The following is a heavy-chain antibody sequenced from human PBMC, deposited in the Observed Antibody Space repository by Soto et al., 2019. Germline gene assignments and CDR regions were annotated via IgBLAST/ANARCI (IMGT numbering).Heavy chain of an antibody. CDR2: ITTSSSTI. Sequence: EVQLVEAGGGLVQPGGSLRLSCAASGFTFSTYSMNWVRQAPGKGLEWISYITTSSSTIYYADSVKGRFTISRDNAKNSLYLQMNSLRVEDTAVYYCARRAVWGQGTTVTVS. V-gene: IGHV3-48*01. J-gene: IGHJ6*02. CDR3: ARRAV. CDR1: GFTFSTYS.